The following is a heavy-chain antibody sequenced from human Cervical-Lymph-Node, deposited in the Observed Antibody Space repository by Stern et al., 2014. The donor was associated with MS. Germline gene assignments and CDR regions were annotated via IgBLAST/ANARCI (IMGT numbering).Heavy chain of an antibody. CDR1: GFSLSTTGAG. V-gene: IGHV2-5*09. CDR2: IFWDGDN. J-gene: IGHJ4*02. Sequence: QVTLKESGPTLVKPTQTLTLTCTFSGFSLSTTGAGVGWIRQPPGKALEWLALIFWDGDNRYGPSLKSRLTITKDTSKNQVVLTMTNVDPVDTATYYCAHRRLGATYFDYWGQGMLVTVSS. CDR3: AHRRLGATYFDY. D-gene: IGHD1-26*01.